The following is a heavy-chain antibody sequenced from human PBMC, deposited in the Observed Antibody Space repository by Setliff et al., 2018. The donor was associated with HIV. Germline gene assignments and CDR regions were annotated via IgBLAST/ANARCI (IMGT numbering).Heavy chain of an antibody. V-gene: IGHV3-74*01. J-gene: IGHJ4*02. CDR1: GFTFSSYW. D-gene: IGHD3-3*01. CDR2: INSDGSST. CDR3: ARDKGPYNFWSGYDTHYFDY. Sequence: SGGSLRLSCAASGFTFSSYWMHWVRQAPGKGLVWVSRINSDGSSTSYADSVKGRFTISRDNAKNTLYLQMNSLRAEDTAVYYCARDKGPYNFWSGYDTHYFDYWGQGTLVTVSS.